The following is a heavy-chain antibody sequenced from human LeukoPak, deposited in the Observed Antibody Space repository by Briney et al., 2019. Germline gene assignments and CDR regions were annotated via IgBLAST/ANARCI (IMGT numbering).Heavy chain of an antibody. D-gene: IGHD6-25*01. CDR3: ARGNKQREGKREGVLGFDY. CDR1: GGSISSSSYY. J-gene: IGHJ4*02. CDR2: IYYSGST. Sequence: SETLSLTCTVSGGSISSSSYYCGWIRQPPGKGLEWIGSIYYSGSTNYNPSLKSRVTISVDTSKNQFSLKLSSVTAADTAVYYCARGNKQREGKREGVLGFDYWGQGTLVTVSS. V-gene: IGHV4-39*07.